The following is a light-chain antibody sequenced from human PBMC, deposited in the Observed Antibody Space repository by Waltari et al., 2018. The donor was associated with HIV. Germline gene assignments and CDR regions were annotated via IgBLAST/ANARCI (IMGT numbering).Light chain of an antibody. CDR1: SSDVGSYDY. V-gene: IGLV2-14*03. CDR2: DVS. Sequence: QPALTQPAPVSGSPGQSITISCTGTSSDVGSYDYVSRYQQHPGKAPNLMIFDVSNRPSGVSNRFSGSKSGNTASRTISGLQAEDEADYYCSSYASSSALDVVFGGGTKLTVL. CDR3: SSYASSSALDVV. J-gene: IGLJ2*01.